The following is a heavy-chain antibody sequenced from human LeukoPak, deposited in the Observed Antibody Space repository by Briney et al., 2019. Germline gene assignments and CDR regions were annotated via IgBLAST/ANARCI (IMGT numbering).Heavy chain of an antibody. CDR2: MNTNSGNT. J-gene: IGHJ4*02. V-gene: IGHV1-8*01. Sequence: ASVKISCKASGYTFISYEINWVRQATGQGLEWMGWMNTNSGNTGYAQKFQGRVTMTRNTSINTAYMELSSLRSEDTAVFYCARENSGSYREFDYWGQGTLVTVSS. CDR3: ARENSGSYREFDY. D-gene: IGHD1-26*01. CDR1: GYTFISYE.